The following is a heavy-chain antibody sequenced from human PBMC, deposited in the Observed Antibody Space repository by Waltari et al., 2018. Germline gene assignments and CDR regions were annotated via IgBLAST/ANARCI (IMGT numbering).Heavy chain of an antibody. Sequence: QVQLQESGPGLVKPSETLSLTCAVPGYSISSGYYWGWIRKPPGKGLEWIGSIYHSGSPYYNPSLKSRVTISVDTSKNQFSLKLSSVTAADTAVYYCARDPQWLVHAFDIWGQGTMVTVSS. CDR2: IYHSGSP. CDR1: GYSISSGYY. V-gene: IGHV4-38-2*02. J-gene: IGHJ3*02. D-gene: IGHD6-19*01. CDR3: ARDPQWLVHAFDI.